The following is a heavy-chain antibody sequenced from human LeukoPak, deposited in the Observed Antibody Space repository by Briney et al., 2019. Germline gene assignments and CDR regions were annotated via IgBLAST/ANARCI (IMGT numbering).Heavy chain of an antibody. CDR3: AREEGAPIAAANI. CDR2: ISAYNGDT. V-gene: IGHV1-18*01. Sequence: GASVKVSCKASGYIFTSYSISWVRQAPGQGLEWMGWISAYNGDTNYVQKFQGRVTMTTDTSTSTAYMELKSLRSDDTAVCYCAREEGAPIAAANIWGLGTKVTVSS. CDR1: GYIFTSYS. J-gene: IGHJ3*02. D-gene: IGHD6-13*01.